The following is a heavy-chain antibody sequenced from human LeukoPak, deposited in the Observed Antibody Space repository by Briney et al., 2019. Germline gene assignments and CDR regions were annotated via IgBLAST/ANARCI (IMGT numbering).Heavy chain of an antibody. Sequence: PGGSLRLSCVASGFTFSDYYMSWIRQAPGKGLEWISYISSSASTIYYADSVKGRFTISRDNAKNSLYLQMNSLRAEDTAVYYCARVGSLLWFGELLHRVPYYFDYWGQGTLVTVSS. D-gene: IGHD3-10*01. V-gene: IGHV3-11*01. CDR2: ISSSASTI. CDR1: GFTFSDYY. J-gene: IGHJ4*02. CDR3: ARVGSLLWFGELLHRVPYYFDY.